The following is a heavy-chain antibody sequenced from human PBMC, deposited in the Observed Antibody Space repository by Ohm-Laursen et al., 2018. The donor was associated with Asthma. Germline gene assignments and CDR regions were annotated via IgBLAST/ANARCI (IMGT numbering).Heavy chain of an antibody. D-gene: IGHD4-11*01. CDR3: ARMTTVDFGAFDI. CDR2: IYHSGST. J-gene: IGHJ3*02. V-gene: IGHV4-30-2*01. CDR1: GGSISSGGYS. Sequence: SETLSLTCAVSGGSISSGGYSWSWIRQPPGKGLEWIGYIYHSGSTYYNPSLKSRVTISVDRSKNQFSLKLSSVTAADTAVYYCARMTTVDFGAFDIWGQGTMVTVSS.